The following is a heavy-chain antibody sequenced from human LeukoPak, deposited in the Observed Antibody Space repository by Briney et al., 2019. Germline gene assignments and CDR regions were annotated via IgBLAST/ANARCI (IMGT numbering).Heavy chain of an antibody. V-gene: IGHV1-18*01. CDR2: ISAYNGNT. CDR3: ARTSYLMVYAIFRVENPVWYGMDV. D-gene: IGHD2-8*01. Sequence: ASVKVSCKASGYTFTSYGISWVRQAPGQGLEWMGWISAYNGNTNYAQKLQGRVTMTTDASTSTAYMELRSLRSDDTAVYYCARTSYLMVYAIFRVENPVWYGMDVWGQGTTVTVSS. J-gene: IGHJ6*02. CDR1: GYTFTSYG.